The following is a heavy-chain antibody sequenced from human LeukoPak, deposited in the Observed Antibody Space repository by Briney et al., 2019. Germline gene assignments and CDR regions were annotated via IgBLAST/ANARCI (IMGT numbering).Heavy chain of an antibody. D-gene: IGHD1-7*01. V-gene: IGHV4-4*09. CDR3: ARGPHFWNSQPIFDY. CDR1: GGSISSYY. CDR2: IYTSGST. J-gene: IGHJ4*02. Sequence: SETLSLTCTVSGGSISSYYWSWIRQPPGKGLEWLGYIYTSGSTNYNPSLKSRVTISVDSSKNQFSLKLSSVTAADTAVYYCARGPHFWNSQPIFDYWGQGTLVTVSS.